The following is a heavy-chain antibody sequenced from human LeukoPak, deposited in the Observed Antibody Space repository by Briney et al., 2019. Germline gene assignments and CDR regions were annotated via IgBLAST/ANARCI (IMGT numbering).Heavy chain of an antibody. Sequence: PGGSLRLSCAASGFTFSSYSMNWVRQAPGKGLEWVSSISSSSSYIYYADSVKGRFTISTDNAKNSLYLQMNSLRAAGTAVYYCASYYCTNGVCYNFVGYWGQGTLVTVSS. D-gene: IGHD2-8*01. CDR1: GFTFSSYS. CDR2: ISSSSSYI. J-gene: IGHJ4*02. V-gene: IGHV3-21*01. CDR3: ASYYCTNGVCYNFVGY.